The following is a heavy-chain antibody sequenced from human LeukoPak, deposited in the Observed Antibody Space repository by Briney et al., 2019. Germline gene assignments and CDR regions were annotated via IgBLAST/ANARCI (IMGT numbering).Heavy chain of an antibody. Sequence: SETLSLTCTVSGASIRNYYWSWIRQSPGKGLEWIGYIYYSGSTNYNPSLESRVALSVDTSKNQFSLRLSSVTAADTAIYYCARRYSSSWYVGFFDPWGQGTLVTVSS. D-gene: IGHD6-13*01. CDR3: ARRYSSSWYVGFFDP. CDR1: GASIRNYY. CDR2: IYYSGST. J-gene: IGHJ5*02. V-gene: IGHV4-59*08.